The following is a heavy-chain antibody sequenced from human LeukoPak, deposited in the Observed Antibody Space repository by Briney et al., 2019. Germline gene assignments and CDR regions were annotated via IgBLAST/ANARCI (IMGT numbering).Heavy chain of an antibody. CDR3: ARYGYSFAK. J-gene: IGHJ4*02. D-gene: IGHD5-18*01. CDR2: INHSGST. V-gene: IGHV4-34*01. Sequence: SETLSLTCAVYGGSFSGYYWSWIRQPPRKGLEWIGEINHSGSTNYNPSLKSRVTISVDTSKNQFSLKVSSVTAADTAVYYCARYGYSFAKWGQGTLVTVSS. CDR1: GGSFSGYY.